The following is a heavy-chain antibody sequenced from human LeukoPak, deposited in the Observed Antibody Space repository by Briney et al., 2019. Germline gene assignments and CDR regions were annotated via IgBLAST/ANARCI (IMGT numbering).Heavy chain of an antibody. J-gene: IGHJ6*04. Sequence: KPSETLSLTCAVSGYSISSGYYWGWIRPPPGKGLEWIGSIYHSGSTYYNPSLKRRVTISVDTSKNQFSLKLSSVTAADTAVYYCARHYQLLLNVMDVWGKGTTVTVSS. CDR1: GYSISSGYY. CDR3: ARHYQLLLNVMDV. D-gene: IGHD2-2*01. V-gene: IGHV4-38-2*01. CDR2: IYHSGST.